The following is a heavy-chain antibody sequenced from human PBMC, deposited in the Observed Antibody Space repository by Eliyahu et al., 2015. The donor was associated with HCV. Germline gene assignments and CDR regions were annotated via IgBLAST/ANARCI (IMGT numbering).Heavy chain of an antibody. V-gene: IGHV4-59*01. Sequence: QVQLQESGPGLVKPSETLSLTCTVSGGSISSYYWSWIRQPPGKGLEWIGYIYYSGSTNYNPSLKSRVTISVDTSKNQFSLKLSSVTAADTAVYYCARGREYYDILTGPISYYFDYWGQGTLVTVSS. CDR3: ARGREYYDILTGPISYYFDY. J-gene: IGHJ4*02. CDR1: GGSISSYY. CDR2: IYYSGST. D-gene: IGHD3-9*01.